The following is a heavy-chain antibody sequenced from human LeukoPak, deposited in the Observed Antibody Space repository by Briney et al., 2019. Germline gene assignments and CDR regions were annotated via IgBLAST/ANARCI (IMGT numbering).Heavy chain of an antibody. CDR2: INSDGSEG. CDR1: GFTYSGFW. Sequence: PGGSLRLSCAVSGFTYSGFWMSWSRQAPGKGLGWVASINSDGSEGYYADVVKGRLTISRDNAQNSLYLQINSLRAEDTAVYYCARSSYSSSSSVWGQGTMVTVSS. D-gene: IGHD6-6*01. V-gene: IGHV3-7*03. J-gene: IGHJ3*01. CDR3: ARSSYSSSSSV.